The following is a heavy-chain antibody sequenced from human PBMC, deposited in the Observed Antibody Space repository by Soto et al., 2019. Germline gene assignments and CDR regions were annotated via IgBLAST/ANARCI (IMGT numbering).Heavy chain of an antibody. Sequence: QVQLVQSGAELKKPGASVKVSCKASGYTFTSYYMHWVRQAPGQGLEWMGIINLSGGSTSYAQKFQGRVTMTRDTSTSTGYMELSSLRSEDTAVYYCARGYDFWSGSYYMDVWGKGTTVTVSS. D-gene: IGHD3-3*01. CDR1: GYTFTSYY. CDR2: INLSGGST. V-gene: IGHV1-46*03. J-gene: IGHJ6*03. CDR3: ARGYDFWSGSYYMDV.